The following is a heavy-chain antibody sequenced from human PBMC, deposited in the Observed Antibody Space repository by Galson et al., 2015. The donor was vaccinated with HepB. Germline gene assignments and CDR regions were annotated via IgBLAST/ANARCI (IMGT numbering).Heavy chain of an antibody. V-gene: IGHV2-5*02. D-gene: IGHD3-22*01. Sequence: PALVKPTQTLTLTCTFSGFSLSTSGVGVGWIRQPPGKALEWLALIYWDDDKRYSPSLKSRLTITKDTSKNQVVLTMTNMDPVDTATYYCAHRPWHYYDSSDTNWFDPWGQGTLVTVSS. CDR2: IYWDDDK. CDR3: AHRPWHYYDSSDTNWFDP. CDR1: GFSLSTSGVG. J-gene: IGHJ5*02.